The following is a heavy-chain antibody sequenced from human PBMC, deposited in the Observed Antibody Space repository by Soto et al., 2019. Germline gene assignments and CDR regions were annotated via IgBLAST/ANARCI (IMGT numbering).Heavy chain of an antibody. D-gene: IGHD3-3*01. J-gene: IGHJ4*02. CDR3: ARFGLVTFDC. Sequence: ESGGGLVKPGGSLRLSCAASGFIFNTYSMDWVRQAPGKGLEWVASISPSGSYMYYGDSLKGRFTVSRDNAKNSLYLQMDSLRADDTAIYYCARFGLVTFDCWGRGTLVTVSS. CDR1: GFIFNTYS. CDR2: ISPSGSYM. V-gene: IGHV3-21*01.